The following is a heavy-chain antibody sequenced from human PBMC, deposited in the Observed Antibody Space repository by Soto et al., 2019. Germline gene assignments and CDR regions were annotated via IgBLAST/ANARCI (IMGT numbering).Heavy chain of an antibody. CDR1: GDSVSSNSGA. Sequence: SQTLSLTCAISGDSVSSNSGAWNWIRQSPSGGLEWLGRTYYRSKWYSDYAVSVKSRITINPDTSKNQFSLQLNSVTPEDTAVYYCARDRIAAAGIPLDYWGHGTLVTVSS. J-gene: IGHJ4*01. V-gene: IGHV6-1*01. CDR3: ARDRIAAAGIPLDY. D-gene: IGHD6-13*01. CDR2: TYYRSKWYS.